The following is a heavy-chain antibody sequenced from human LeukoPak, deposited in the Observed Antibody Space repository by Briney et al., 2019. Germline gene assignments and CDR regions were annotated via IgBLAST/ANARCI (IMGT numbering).Heavy chain of an antibody. CDR1: GGSISSYY. Sequence: PSETLSLTCTVSGGSISSYYWSWLRQPPGKGLEWIGYIYYSGSTNYNPSLKSRVTISVDTFKNQFSLKLSSVTAADTAVYYCARDAQRGSPLPGLDPWGRGTVVSVSS. D-gene: IGHD6-25*01. V-gene: IGHV4-59*01. CDR2: IYYSGST. J-gene: IGHJ5*02. CDR3: ARDAQRGSPLPGLDP.